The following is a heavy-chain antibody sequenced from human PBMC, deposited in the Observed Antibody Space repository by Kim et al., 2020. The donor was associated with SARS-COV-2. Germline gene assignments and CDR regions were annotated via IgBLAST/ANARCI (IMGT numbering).Heavy chain of an antibody. Sequence: SQTLSLTCAIFGDSVSSDSAAWNWIRQSPSRGLEWLGRTYYRSRWNYDDAVSVRSRITINSDTAKNQFSLQLNSVTPEDTAVYYCARGKTDYYGMDVWGQGTTVTVSS. V-gene: IGHV6-1*01. CDR3: ARGKTDYYGMDV. D-gene: IGHD2-21*02. J-gene: IGHJ6*02. CDR1: GDSVSSDSAA. CDR2: TYYRSRWNY.